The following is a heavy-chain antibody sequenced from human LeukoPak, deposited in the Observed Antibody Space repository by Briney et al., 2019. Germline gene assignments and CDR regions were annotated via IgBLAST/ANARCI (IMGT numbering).Heavy chain of an antibody. CDR2: IYQSGST. D-gene: IGHD4-17*01. Sequence: PSETLSLTCSVSGYSISSGYYWGWIRQPPGKGLEWIGSIYQSGSTYYNPSLKSRITISVDTSRNQFSLKLSSVTAADMAVYYCARQPYGDQEGYYYGMDVWGQGTTVTVSS. V-gene: IGHV4-38-2*02. J-gene: IGHJ6*02. CDR3: ARQPYGDQEGYYYGMDV. CDR1: GYSISSGYY.